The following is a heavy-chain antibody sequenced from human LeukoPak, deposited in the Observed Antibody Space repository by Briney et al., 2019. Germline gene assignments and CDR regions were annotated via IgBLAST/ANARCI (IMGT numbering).Heavy chain of an antibody. D-gene: IGHD1-26*01. CDR3: ARDLSGSFYYYYYMDV. CDR1: GGSISSSSYY. J-gene: IGHJ6*03. V-gene: IGHV4-61*02. CDR2: IYTSGST. Sequence: SETLSLTCTVSGGSISSSSYYWGWVRQPAGGGLEWIGRIYTSGSTNYNPSLKSRVTMSVDTSKNQFSLKLSSVTAADTAVYYCARDLSGSFYYYYYMDVWGKGTTVTVSS.